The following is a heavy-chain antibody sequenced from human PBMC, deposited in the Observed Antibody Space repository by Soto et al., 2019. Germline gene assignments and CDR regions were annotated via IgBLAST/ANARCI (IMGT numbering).Heavy chain of an antibody. V-gene: IGHV5-51*01. CDR3: GTLRGSSWFDY. D-gene: IGHD2-2*01. CDR1: GFTFSSYS. CDR2: IFSSDSSA. Sequence: PGESLKISCKASGFTFSSYSLGWVRHMPGKGLQWMGNIFSSDSSAKYSPSFVGQVTISVDRSINTAYLQWSSLKASDTAIYYCGTLRGSSWFDYWGPGTLVTVFS. J-gene: IGHJ4*02.